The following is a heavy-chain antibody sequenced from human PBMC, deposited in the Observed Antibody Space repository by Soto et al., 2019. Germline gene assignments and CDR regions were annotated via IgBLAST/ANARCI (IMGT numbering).Heavy chain of an antibody. CDR1: GFTFSSYA. V-gene: IGHV3-30-3*01. D-gene: IGHD5-18*01. CDR3: ARDHDYSYGY. CDR2: ISYDGSNK. J-gene: IGHJ4*02. Sequence: QVPLVESGGGVVQPGRSLRLSCAASGFTFSSYAMHWVRQAPGKGLEWVAVISYDGSNKYYADSVKGRFTISRDNSKNMLYLQMNSLRAEDTAVYYCARDHDYSYGYWGRGTLVTVAS.